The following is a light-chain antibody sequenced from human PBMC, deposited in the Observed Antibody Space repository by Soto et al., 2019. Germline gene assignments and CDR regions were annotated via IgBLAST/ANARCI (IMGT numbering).Light chain of an antibody. V-gene: IGKV3-20*01. CDR3: QKYDTSPYT. CDR1: QTVIKNY. Sequence: ESVLTQSPGTLSLSPGERATLSCRASQTVIKNYLAWYQRKPGQAPRLLIYGASKRATGIPDRFSGDGSGTDFTLTINRLEAEDSALYYCQKYDTSPYTFGQGTKLEIK. CDR2: GAS. J-gene: IGKJ2*01.